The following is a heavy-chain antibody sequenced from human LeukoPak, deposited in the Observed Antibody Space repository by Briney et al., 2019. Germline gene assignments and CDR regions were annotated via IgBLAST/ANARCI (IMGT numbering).Heavy chain of an antibody. CDR3: ARLSGSFLDY. V-gene: IGHV3-7*01. Sequence: GGSLRLSCAASGFTFSSYWMSWVRQAPGKGLEWVANIKQDGSKKYYADSVRGRFTIPRDNSKNTLYLQMNSLRAEDTAVYYCARLSGSFLDYWGQGTLVTVSS. CDR1: GFTFSSYW. D-gene: IGHD1-26*01. CDR2: IKQDGSKK. J-gene: IGHJ4*02.